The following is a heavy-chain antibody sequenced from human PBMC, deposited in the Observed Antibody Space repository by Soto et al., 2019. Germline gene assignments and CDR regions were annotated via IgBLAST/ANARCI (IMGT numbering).Heavy chain of an antibody. D-gene: IGHD3-22*01. J-gene: IGHJ4*02. CDR3: ASYQNYYDSSGHIIDY. V-gene: IGHV4-30-4*01. CDR2: IYYSGST. Sequence: SETLSLTCTVSGGSISSGDYYWSWIRQPPGKGLEWIGYIYYSGSTYYNPSLKSRVTISVDTSKNQFSLKLSSVTAADTAVYYCASYQNYYDSSGHIIDYWGQGTLVTVSS. CDR1: GGSISSGDYY.